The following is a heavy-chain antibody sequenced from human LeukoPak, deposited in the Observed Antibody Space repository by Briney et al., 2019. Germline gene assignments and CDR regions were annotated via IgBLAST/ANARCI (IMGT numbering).Heavy chain of an antibody. D-gene: IGHD1-7*01. Sequence: PGGSLRLSCAASGFTFSNAWMSWVRQAPGKGLEWVGRIKSKTDGGTTDYAAPVKGRFTISRDNSKNTLYLLMNSLRAEDTAVYYCARSSRELGGYAPWELMPPFDYWGQGTLVTVSS. V-gene: IGHV3-15*01. CDR1: GFTFSNAW. CDR3: ARSSRELGGYAPWELMPPFDY. CDR2: IKSKTDGGTT. J-gene: IGHJ4*02.